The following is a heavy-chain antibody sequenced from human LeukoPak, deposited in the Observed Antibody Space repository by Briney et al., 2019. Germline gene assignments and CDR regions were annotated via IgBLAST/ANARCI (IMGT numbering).Heavy chain of an antibody. V-gene: IGHV3-74*01. CDR3: ARVRYGDYVRYFDY. CDR1: GFTFSSYW. Sequence: GGSLRLSCAASGFTFSSYWMHWVRQAPGKGLVWVSRINSDGSSTSYADSVKGRFTISRDNAKNTLYLQMNSLRAEDTAVYYCARVRYGDYVRYFDYWGQGTLATVSS. CDR2: INSDGSST. J-gene: IGHJ4*02. D-gene: IGHD4-17*01.